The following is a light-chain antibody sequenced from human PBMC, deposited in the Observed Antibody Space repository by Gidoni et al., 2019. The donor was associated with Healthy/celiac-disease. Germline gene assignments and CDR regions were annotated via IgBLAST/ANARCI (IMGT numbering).Light chain of an antibody. Sequence: QSALTQPVSVSGSPGQSITISCTGTSSDVGGYNYVSWYQQHPGKAPKLMIHEVSNRPSGVSNRFSGSKSGNTASLTISGLQAEDEADYYCSSYTSSSRGVFGGGTKLTVL. J-gene: IGLJ3*02. CDR3: SSYTSSSRGV. CDR1: SSDVGGYNY. V-gene: IGLV2-14*01. CDR2: EVS.